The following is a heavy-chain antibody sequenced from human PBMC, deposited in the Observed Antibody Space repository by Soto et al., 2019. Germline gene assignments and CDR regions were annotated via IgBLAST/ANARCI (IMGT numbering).Heavy chain of an antibody. Sequence: SETLSLTCDVSGGSIRSYFWKCIRQPPRKGLEWIGYIYSRGNTKYNPSLKSEVTMTVAMSPNQIALSLTSVTAADTAVYSCAXGRPRDGYNSGHSDFDIWGQGTMVTVSS. CDR3: AXGRPRDGYNSGHSDFDI. CDR1: GGSIRSYF. V-gene: IGHV4-59*01. CDR2: IYSRGNT. J-gene: IGHJ3*02. D-gene: IGHD5-12*01.